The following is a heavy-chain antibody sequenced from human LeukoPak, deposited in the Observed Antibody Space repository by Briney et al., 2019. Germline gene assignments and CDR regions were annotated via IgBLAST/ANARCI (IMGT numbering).Heavy chain of an antibody. CDR3: TTDAGYYGLRPDY. Sequence: PGGSLRLSCAASGFTFSNAWMSWVRQAPGKGLEWVGRIKSKTDGGTTDYAAPVKGRFTISRDDSKNTLYLQMNSLKTEDTAVYYCTTDAGYYGLRPDYWGQGTLVTVSS. D-gene: IGHD3-10*01. CDR1: GFTFSNAW. CDR2: IKSKTDGGTT. V-gene: IGHV3-15*01. J-gene: IGHJ4*02.